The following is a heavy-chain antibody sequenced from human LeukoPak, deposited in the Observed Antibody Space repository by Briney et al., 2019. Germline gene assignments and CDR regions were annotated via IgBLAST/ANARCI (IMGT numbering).Heavy chain of an antibody. CDR2: ISSGGNT. CDR3: ARARSPWYFDL. CDR1: GFTVSSNY. Sequence: GGSLRLSCAASGFTVSSNYLNWVRQAPGKGLEWVSVISSGGNTYYADSVTGRFTISRDNSKNTLFHQMNSLRAEDTAVYFCARARSPWYFDLWGRGTLVTVSS. V-gene: IGHV3-53*01. J-gene: IGHJ2*01.